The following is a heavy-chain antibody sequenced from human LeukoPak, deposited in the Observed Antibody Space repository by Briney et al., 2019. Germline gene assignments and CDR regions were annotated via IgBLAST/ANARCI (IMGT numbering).Heavy chain of an antibody. V-gene: IGHV3-74*01. CDR2: INSDGSST. CDR3: ARGSTSWPYYFDY. Sequence: PGGSMRLSCAASGFTFSSSWMHWVRQGPGKGLVWVARINSDGSSTNYADSVKGRFTISRDNTKNSLYLQMNSLRAEDTAVYYCARGSTSWPYYFDYWGQGTLVTVSS. J-gene: IGHJ4*02. D-gene: IGHD2-2*01. CDR1: GFTFSSSW.